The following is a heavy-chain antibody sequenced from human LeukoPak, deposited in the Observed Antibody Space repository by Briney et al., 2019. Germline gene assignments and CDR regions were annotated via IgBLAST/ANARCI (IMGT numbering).Heavy chain of an antibody. J-gene: IGHJ5*02. D-gene: IGHD3-22*01. V-gene: IGHV4-30-4*01. CDR2: MYYSGST. Sequence: PSETLSLTCTVSGGSISSGDYYWSWIRQPPGKGLEWIGYMYYSGSTYYNPSLKSRVVISEDTSKNQFSLKLSSVTAADTAVYYCARPYYYDSRIDPWGQGTLVTVSS. CDR1: GGSISSGDYY. CDR3: ARPYYYDSRIDP.